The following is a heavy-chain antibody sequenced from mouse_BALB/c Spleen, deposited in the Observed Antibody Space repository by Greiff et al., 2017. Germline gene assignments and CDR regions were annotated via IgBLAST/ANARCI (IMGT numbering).Heavy chain of an antibody. J-gene: IGHJ3*01. CDR1: GFSLSTSGMG. CDR3: ARRAHDYEGFAY. V-gene: IGHV8-12*01. Sequence: QVTLKVSGPGILQPSQTLSLTCSFSGFSLSTSGMGVSWLRQPSGKGLEWLAHIYWDDDKRYNPSLKSRLTISKDTSRNQVFLKITSVDTADTATYYCARRAHDYEGFAYWGQGTLVTVSA. D-gene: IGHD2-4*01. CDR2: IYWDDDK.